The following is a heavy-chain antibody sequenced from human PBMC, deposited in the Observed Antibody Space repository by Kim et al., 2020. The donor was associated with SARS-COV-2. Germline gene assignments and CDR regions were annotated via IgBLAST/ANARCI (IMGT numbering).Heavy chain of an antibody. D-gene: IGHD1-26*01. CDR3: ARARRSPNYYYYGMDV. CDR2: INHSGST. Sequence: SETLSLTCAVYGGSFSGYYWSWIRQPPGKGLEWIGEINHSGSTNYNPSLKSRVTISVDTSKNQFSLKLSSVTAADTAVYYCARARRSPNYYYYGMDVWGQGTTVTVSS. J-gene: IGHJ6*02. V-gene: IGHV4-34*01. CDR1: GGSFSGYY.